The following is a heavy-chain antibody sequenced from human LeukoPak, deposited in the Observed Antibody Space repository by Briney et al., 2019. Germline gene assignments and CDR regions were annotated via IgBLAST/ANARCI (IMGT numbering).Heavy chain of an antibody. V-gene: IGHV4-59*12. J-gene: IGHJ4*02. CDR1: GGSISSYY. CDR2: IYYSGST. CDR3: ARGLVVPAALPFDY. D-gene: IGHD2-2*01. Sequence: SETLSLTCTVSGGSISSYYWSWIRQPPGKGLEWIGYIYYSGSTNYNPSLKSRVTISVDTSKNQFSLKLSSVTAADAAVYYCARGLVVPAALPFDYWGQGALVTVSS.